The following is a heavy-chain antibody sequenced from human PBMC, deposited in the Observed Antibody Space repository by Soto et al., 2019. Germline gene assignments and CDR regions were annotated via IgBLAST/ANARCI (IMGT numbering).Heavy chain of an antibody. J-gene: IGHJ4*02. V-gene: IGHV3-74*03. CDR1: GFTFSSYW. CDR2: ISDDGSST. D-gene: IGHD2-15*01. Sequence: GGDLRVPRAASGFTFSSYWMHWVRQAPGKGLVWVSRISDDGSSTTYADSVRGRFTISRDNANYTLYLEISSLRAGDTGGYDCARRHDSVFVNSGQAILVTV. CDR3: ARRHDSVFVN.